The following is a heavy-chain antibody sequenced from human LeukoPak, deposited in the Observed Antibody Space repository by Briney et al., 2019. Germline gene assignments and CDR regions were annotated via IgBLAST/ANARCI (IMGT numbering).Heavy chain of an antibody. CDR2: ITGSHGRT. D-gene: IGHD4-17*01. CDR1: GFTFSSFA. V-gene: IGHV3-23*01. J-gene: IGHJ5*02. Sequence: GGALRLSCEASGFTFSSFAMTWVRQAPGKGLEWVSSITGSHGRTYNTDSVKGRFTISRDNSQNTLYLQMNSLRAEDTAVYYCTKDPNGDYVGAFDPWGQGTLVTVSS. CDR3: TKDPNGDYVGAFDP.